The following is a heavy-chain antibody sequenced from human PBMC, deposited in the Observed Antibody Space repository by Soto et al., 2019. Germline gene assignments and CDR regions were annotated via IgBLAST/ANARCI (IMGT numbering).Heavy chain of an antibody. CDR3: AKGLGYCSSTSCYVGTLFLFDY. CDR1: GFTFSSYA. J-gene: IGHJ4*02. Sequence: GGSLRLSCAASGFTFSSYAMSWVRQAPGKGLEWVSAISGSGGSTYYADSVKGRFTISRDNSKNTLYLQMNSLRAEDTAVYYCAKGLGYCSSTSCYVGTLFLFDYWGQGTLVTVSS. CDR2: ISGSGGST. V-gene: IGHV3-23*01. D-gene: IGHD2-2*01.